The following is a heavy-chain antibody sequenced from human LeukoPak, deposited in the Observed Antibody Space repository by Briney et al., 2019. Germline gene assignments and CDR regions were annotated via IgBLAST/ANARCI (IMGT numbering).Heavy chain of an antibody. Sequence: SETLSLTCAVYGGSFSGYYWSWIRQPPGKGLEWIGEINHSGSTNYNPSLKSRVTISADTSKNQLSLKLSSVTAADTAVYYCARGLRCWGQGTLVTVSS. J-gene: IGHJ4*02. CDR3: ARGLRC. D-gene: IGHD4-17*01. CDR2: INHSGST. V-gene: IGHV4-34*01. CDR1: GGSFSGYY.